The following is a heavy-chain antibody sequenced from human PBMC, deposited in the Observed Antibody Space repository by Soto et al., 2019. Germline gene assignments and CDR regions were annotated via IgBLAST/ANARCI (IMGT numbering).Heavy chain of an antibody. CDR3: ARVGSPGYCSGGFCPPPDY. Sequence: EVQLVESGGGLVKPGGSLRLSCAASGFTFSTSTMNWVRQAPGQGLEWLSSIGSTSTYTYYAASVRCRFTISRDNAKNSLYLQMNSLTAEDRAVYYCARVGSPGYCSGGFCPPPDYCGQGALVRGSS. CDR2: IGSTSTYT. D-gene: IGHD2-15*01. J-gene: IGHJ4*02. CDR1: GFTFSTST. V-gene: IGHV3-21*02.